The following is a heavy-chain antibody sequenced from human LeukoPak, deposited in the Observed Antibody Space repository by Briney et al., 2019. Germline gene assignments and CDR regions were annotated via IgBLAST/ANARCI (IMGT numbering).Heavy chain of an antibody. V-gene: IGHV3-20*04. CDR3: ARAEGGYCSSTSCYAFDY. J-gene: IGHJ4*02. Sequence: GSLRLSCAASGFTFDDYGMSWVRQAPGKGLGGVSGIKGNGGSTDYADSVKGRFTISRDNAKNSLYLQMNSLRAEDTALYYCARAEGGYCSSTSCYAFDYWGQGTLVTVSS. D-gene: IGHD2-2*01. CDR2: IKGNGGST. CDR1: GFTFDDYG.